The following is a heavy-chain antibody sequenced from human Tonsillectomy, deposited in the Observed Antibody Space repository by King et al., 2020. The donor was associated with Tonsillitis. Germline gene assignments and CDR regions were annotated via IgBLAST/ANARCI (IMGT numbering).Heavy chain of an antibody. Sequence: QLQESGSGLVKPSETLSLTCTVSGGSISSSSYYWGWIRQPPGKGLEGIGSIYYSGSTYSNPSLKSRVTISVDTSKNPFSLKLSSVTAADTAVYYCTRGVVATTTYFDYWGQGTLVTVSS. CDR3: TRGVVATTTYFDY. CDR1: GGSISSSSYY. D-gene: IGHD1-26*01. CDR2: IYYSGST. J-gene: IGHJ4*02. V-gene: IGHV4-39*01.